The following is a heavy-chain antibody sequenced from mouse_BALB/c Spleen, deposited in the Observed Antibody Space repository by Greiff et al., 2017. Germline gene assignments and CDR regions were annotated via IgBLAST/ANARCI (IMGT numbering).Heavy chain of an antibody. CDR3: AREEA. V-gene: IGHV5-4*02. J-gene: IGHJ3*01. CDR1: GFTFSDYD. CDR2: ISDGGSYT. Sequence: EVKLVESGGGLVKPGGSLKLSCAASGFTFSDYDMYWVRQTPETRLEWVATISDGGSYTYSPDSVKGRFTMSRDNAKNNLYLQMSSLRSEDTAMYYCAREEAWGQGTLVTVSA.